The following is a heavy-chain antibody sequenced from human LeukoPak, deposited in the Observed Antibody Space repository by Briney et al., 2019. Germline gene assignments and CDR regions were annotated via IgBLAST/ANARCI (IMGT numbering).Heavy chain of an antibody. Sequence: GASVEVSCKASGYTFTSYAMNWVRQAPGQGLEWMGIINPSGGSTSYAQKFQGRVTMTRDMSTSTVYMELSSLRSEDTAVYYCARGLQLWSHFEVFDYWGQGTLVTVSS. CDR3: ARGLQLWSHFEVFDY. D-gene: IGHD5-18*01. J-gene: IGHJ4*02. CDR1: GYTFTSYA. CDR2: INPSGGST. V-gene: IGHV1-46*01.